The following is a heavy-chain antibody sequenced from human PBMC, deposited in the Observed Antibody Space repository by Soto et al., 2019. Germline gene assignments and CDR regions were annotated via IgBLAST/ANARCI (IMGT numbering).Heavy chain of an antibody. D-gene: IGHD6-19*01. J-gene: IGHJ5*02. CDR3: ASLLRLSGTIPVTGFGRFDP. Sequence: QVQLVQCGTEVKKPAASVRVSCKASGYNFIDNYNHWVRQAPGQGLEWMGWINAYSGDTKHGQTFQGRVIMTRGTSICSADKEASRLTSDDTAVYFGASLLRLSGTIPVTGFGRFDPWGQGTLVTVSS. V-gene: IGHV1-2*02. CDR1: GYNFIDNY. CDR2: INAYSGDT.